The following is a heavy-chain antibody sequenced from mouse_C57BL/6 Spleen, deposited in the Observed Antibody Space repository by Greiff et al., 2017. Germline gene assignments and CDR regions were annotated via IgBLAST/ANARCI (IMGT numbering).Heavy chain of an antibody. J-gene: IGHJ4*01. CDR2: IRNKANNHAT. D-gene: IGHD1-1*01. V-gene: IGHV6-6*01. CDR3: TRRSSFTGAMDY. Sequence: EVQLVESGGGLVQPGGSMKLSCAASGFTFSDAWMDWVRQSPEKGLEWVAEIRNKANNHATYYAESVKGRFTISRDDSKSSVYLQMNSLRAEDTGIYYCTRRSSFTGAMDYWGQGTSGTVSS. CDR1: GFTFSDAW.